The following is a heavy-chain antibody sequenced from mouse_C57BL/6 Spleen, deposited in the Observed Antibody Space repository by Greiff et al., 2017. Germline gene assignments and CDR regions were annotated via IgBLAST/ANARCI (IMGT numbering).Heavy chain of an antibody. CDR3: ARITTVVATNAMDY. Sequence: QVQLQPSGPELVKPGASVKISCKASGYSFTSYYIHWVKQRPGQGLEWIGWIYPGSGTTKYNEKFKGKATLTADTSSSTAYMQLSSLTSEDSAVYYCARITTVVATNAMDYWGQGTSVTVSS. D-gene: IGHD1-1*01. CDR1: GYSFTSYY. V-gene: IGHV1-66*01. J-gene: IGHJ4*01. CDR2: IYPGSGTT.